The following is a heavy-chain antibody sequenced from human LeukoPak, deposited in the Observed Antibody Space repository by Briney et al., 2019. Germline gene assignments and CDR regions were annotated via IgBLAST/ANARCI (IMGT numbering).Heavy chain of an antibody. D-gene: IGHD1-14*01. Sequence: GGSLRLSCAASGFTFSSYAMHWVRQAPGKGLEWVAVVSYDGSNKYYADSVKGRFTISRDNSKNTLYLQMNSLRAEDTAVYYCARAASGESALLFRGNYYYYGMDVWGQGTTVTVSS. CDR3: ARAASGESALLFRGNYYYYGMDV. J-gene: IGHJ6*02. V-gene: IGHV3-30-3*01. CDR1: GFTFSSYA. CDR2: VSYDGSNK.